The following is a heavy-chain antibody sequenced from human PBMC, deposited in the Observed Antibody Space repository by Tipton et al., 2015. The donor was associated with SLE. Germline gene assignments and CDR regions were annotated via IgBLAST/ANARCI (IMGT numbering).Heavy chain of an antibody. D-gene: IGHD5-18*01. V-gene: IGHV4-59*07. Sequence: TLSLTCTVSHGSISSFYWSWIRQPPGEGLEWIGNICTSGSTNYNPSLKSRVTISVDTSKNQFSLRLSSVTAADTAMYYCARCVDTAMVTGNWFDPWGQGTLVTVSS. CDR2: ICTSGST. CDR1: HGSISSFY. J-gene: IGHJ5*02. CDR3: ARCVDTAMVTGNWFDP.